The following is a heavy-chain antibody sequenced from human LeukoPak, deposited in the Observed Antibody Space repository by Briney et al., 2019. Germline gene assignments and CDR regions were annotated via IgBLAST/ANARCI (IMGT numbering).Heavy chain of an antibody. V-gene: IGHV3-23*01. D-gene: IGHD6-19*01. CDR2: ISGSGDST. Sequence: GGSLRLSCAASGFTFSTYAMSWVRQAPGKGLEWVSTISGSGDSTYYADSVKGRFTLSRDTSKNTLYLQMNSLRPEDTSIYYCAKDVGSSAWYSVVYWGEGPLVTVSS. J-gene: IGHJ4*02. CDR1: GFTFSTYA. CDR3: AKDVGSSAWYSVVY.